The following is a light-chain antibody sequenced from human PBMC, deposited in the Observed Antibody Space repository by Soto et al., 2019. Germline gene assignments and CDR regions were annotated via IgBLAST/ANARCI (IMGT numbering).Light chain of an antibody. Sequence: DIQMTQSPSSLAASVGDRVTITCRASQSISCYLNWDHQKPGKAPKILIYAASSLERGVQSRFSGSGSGIDFTLTIGSLQPEDCATYYCQQSYSIPRTFGQGTTVEIK. CDR1: QSISCY. V-gene: IGKV1-39*01. J-gene: IGKJ1*01. CDR3: QQSYSIPRT. CDR2: AAS.